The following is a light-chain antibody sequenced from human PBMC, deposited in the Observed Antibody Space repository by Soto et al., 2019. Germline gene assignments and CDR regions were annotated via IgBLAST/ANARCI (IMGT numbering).Light chain of an antibody. CDR1: QSIPTW. CDR3: QQYGSSPGT. CDR2: DPS. V-gene: IGKV1-5*01. Sequence: QITRSPSPLSASVGDRVVIPYRASQSIPTWLAWYQQKPGKAPKLLSYDPSSLESVAPSRFSGSGSGTEFTLTISSLQPDDFAVYYCQQYGSSPGTFGQGTRLETK. J-gene: IGKJ5*01.